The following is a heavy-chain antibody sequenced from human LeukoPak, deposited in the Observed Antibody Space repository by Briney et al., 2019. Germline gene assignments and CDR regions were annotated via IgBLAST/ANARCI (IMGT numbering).Heavy chain of an antibody. CDR1: GGSFSGYY. V-gene: IGHV4-34*01. CDR3: ARWRGYFDY. D-gene: IGHD3-10*01. Sequence: SETLSLTCAVYGGSFSGYYWSWIRQPPGKGLEWIGEINHSGSTNYNPSLKSRVTISVDTSKNQFSLKLSSVTAADTAVYYCARWRGYFDYRGQGTLVTVSS. J-gene: IGHJ4*02. CDR2: INHSGST.